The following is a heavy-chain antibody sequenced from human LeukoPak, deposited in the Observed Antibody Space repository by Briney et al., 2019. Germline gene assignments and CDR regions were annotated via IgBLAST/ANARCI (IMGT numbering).Heavy chain of an antibody. Sequence: ASVKVSCKASGYTFTGYYMHWVRQAPGQGLEWMGWINPNSGGTNYAQKFQGRVTVTRDTSISTAYMELSRLRSDDTAVYYCARGARSTNSGYYNIDYWGQGTLVTVSS. CDR3: ARGARSTNSGYYNIDY. CDR1: GYTFTGYY. D-gene: IGHD3-22*01. J-gene: IGHJ4*02. CDR2: INPNSGGT. V-gene: IGHV1-2*02.